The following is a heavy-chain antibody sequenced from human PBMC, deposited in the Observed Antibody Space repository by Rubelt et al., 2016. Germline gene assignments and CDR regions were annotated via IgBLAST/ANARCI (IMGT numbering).Heavy chain of an antibody. CDR3: ARDHVEPGLYFDY. V-gene: IGHV3-23*01. D-gene: IGHD1-14*01. CDR2: IGGSDERT. CDR1: GFTFRSYA. J-gene: IGHJ4*02. Sequence: GGSLRLSCAASGFTFRSYAMNWGREAPGKGLEWVSAIGGSDERTYYAATVKGRFTTPRANSKNTLHLQMNSPSAEDTAIYDCARDHVEPGLYFDYWGQGTLVTVSS.